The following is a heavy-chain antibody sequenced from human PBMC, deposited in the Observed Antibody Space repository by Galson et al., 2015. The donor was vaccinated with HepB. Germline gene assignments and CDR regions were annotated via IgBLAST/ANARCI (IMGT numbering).Heavy chain of an antibody. Sequence: SMKVSCKASNYSFNRTGLSWVRQAPGQGLEWMGWISAYNNNSNYAQKFQGRVTMTTDTSTSTVYVELRSLRSDDTAVYYCARWLDGLDVWGQGTTVIVSS. J-gene: IGHJ6*02. CDR1: NYSFNRTG. V-gene: IGHV1-18*01. CDR2: ISAYNNNS. D-gene: IGHD5-12*01. CDR3: ARWLDGLDV.